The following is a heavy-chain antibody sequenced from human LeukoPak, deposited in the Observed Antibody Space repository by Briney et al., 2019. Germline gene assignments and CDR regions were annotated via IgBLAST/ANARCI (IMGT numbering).Heavy chain of an antibody. CDR3: GSEGGFGYDDAFDT. CDR1: GFTFSTYE. J-gene: IGHJ3*02. V-gene: IGHV3-48*03. CDR2: ISGSGSSI. D-gene: IGHD3-16*02. Sequence: GGSLRLSCTAAGFTFSTYEMNWLRQAPGKGLDWISYISGSGSSIFYPESLQGRFTVPRDNPKNSVYLQMNSLRAEDTAVYYCGSEGGFGYDDAFDTWGHGTTVTVSS.